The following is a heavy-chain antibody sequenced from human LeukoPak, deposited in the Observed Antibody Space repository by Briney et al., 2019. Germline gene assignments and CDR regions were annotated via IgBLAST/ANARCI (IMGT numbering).Heavy chain of an antibody. J-gene: IGHJ6*03. V-gene: IGHV4-4*07. D-gene: IGHD2-2*01. CDR2: IYPSGNT. CDR3: ARTTEGYCSSASCFGFSYSYYMDV. Sequence: SETLSLTCTVSRGSTSTYYWSWIRQPAGKGLEWIGRIYPSGNTNFNPSLMSRVTMSIDTSKNQFSLKLSSVTAADTAIYYCARTTEGYCSSASCFGFSYSYYMDVWGKGTTVTISS. CDR1: RGSTSTYY.